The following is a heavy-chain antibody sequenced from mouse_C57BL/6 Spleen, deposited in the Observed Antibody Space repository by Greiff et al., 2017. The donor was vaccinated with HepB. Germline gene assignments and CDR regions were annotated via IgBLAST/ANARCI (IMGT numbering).Heavy chain of an antibody. J-gene: IGHJ4*01. CDR1: GYTFTSYG. Sequence: VQLQESGAELARPGASVKLSCKASGYTFTSYGISWVKQSTGQGLEWIGEIYPRSGNTYYNEKFKGKATLTADKSSSTAYMELRSLTSEDSAVYFCARRSSDYGSPYAMDYWGQGTSVTVSS. V-gene: IGHV1-81*01. CDR3: ARRSSDYGSPYAMDY. CDR2: IYPRSGNT. D-gene: IGHD1-1*01.